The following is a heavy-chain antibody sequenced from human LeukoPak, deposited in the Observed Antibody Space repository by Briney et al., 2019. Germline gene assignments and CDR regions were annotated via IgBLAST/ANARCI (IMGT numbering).Heavy chain of an antibody. Sequence: PSETLSLTCTVCGDSMHTYYWSWLRQSPEKGLEWIGRAYSGVNAYYTPSLQSQVTISVDKSNNQFPLDLASVTAADTALYYCARERSGTLTRAYYYIDVWGRGITATVSS. CDR2: AYSGVNA. CDR3: ARERSGTLTRAYYYIDV. V-gene: IGHV4-4*07. D-gene: IGHD1-14*01. J-gene: IGHJ6*03. CDR1: GDSMHTYY.